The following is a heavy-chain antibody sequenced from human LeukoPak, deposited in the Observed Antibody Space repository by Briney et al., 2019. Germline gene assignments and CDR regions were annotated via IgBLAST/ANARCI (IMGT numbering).Heavy chain of an antibody. CDR3: AKDRAEVGATTFDY. CDR1: GFTFDDYA. V-gene: IGHV3-9*01. J-gene: IGHJ4*02. Sequence: PGGSLRLSCAASGFTFDDYAMHWVRQAPGKGLEWVSGISWNSGSIGYADSVKGRFTISRDNAKNSLYLQMNSLRAEGTALYYCAKDRAEVGATTFDYWGQGTLVTVSS. D-gene: IGHD1-26*01. CDR2: ISWNSGSI.